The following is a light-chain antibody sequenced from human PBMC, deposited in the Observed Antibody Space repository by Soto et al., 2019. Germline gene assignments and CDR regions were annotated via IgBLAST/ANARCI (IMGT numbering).Light chain of an antibody. CDR3: QQRSNWPPALS. V-gene: IGKV3D-20*02. J-gene: IGKJ4*01. CDR1: QSVTSTF. CDR2: DAS. Sequence: MPQSPYTLSLTPGDSAPLSCRASQSVTSTFLAWYQQKPGQTPRLLIYDASKRATGIPGRFSGSGSGTDFTLTISSLEPEDFAVYYCQQRSNWPPALSFGGGTKVDI.